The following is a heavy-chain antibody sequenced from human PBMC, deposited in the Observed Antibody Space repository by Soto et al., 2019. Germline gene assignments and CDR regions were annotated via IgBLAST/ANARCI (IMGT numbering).Heavy chain of an antibody. Sequence: GASVEVSCKXSGYTFTTYGVIWVRQAPGQGLEWMGWVSTYNGNTNYAQKLQGRVTMTIDTSTNTAYMDLRSLRSDDTAVYYCSRDGYTRPDYWGQGTLVTVSS. V-gene: IGHV1-18*01. CDR1: GYTFTTYG. D-gene: IGHD2-2*02. CDR3: SRDGYTRPDY. CDR2: VSTYNGNT. J-gene: IGHJ4*02.